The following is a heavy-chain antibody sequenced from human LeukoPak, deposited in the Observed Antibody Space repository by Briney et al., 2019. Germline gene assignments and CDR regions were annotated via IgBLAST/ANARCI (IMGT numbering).Heavy chain of an antibody. Sequence: PGGSLRLSCAASGFTFSNYWMTWVRQAPGKGLEWVANIKQDGSEKHSVDSVKGRFTISRDNAKNSLYLQLNSLRADDTAVYYCAKDEESSGWYGSSYFDYWGQGTLVTVSS. D-gene: IGHD6-19*01. J-gene: IGHJ4*02. CDR1: GFTFSNYW. CDR3: AKDEESSGWYGSSYFDY. CDR2: IKQDGSEK. V-gene: IGHV3-7*01.